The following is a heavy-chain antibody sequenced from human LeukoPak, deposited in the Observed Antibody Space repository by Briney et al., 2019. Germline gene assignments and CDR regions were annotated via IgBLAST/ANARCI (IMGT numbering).Heavy chain of an antibody. CDR3: AKPKSSGRIFDY. J-gene: IGHJ4*02. CDR1: ELTFSAHS. CDR2: ISSNSRSI. D-gene: IGHD3-22*01. Sequence: GGSLRLSCAAPELTFSAHSVNWVRQAPGKGLEWVSFISSNSRSIKYSDSVKGRFTISRDNAKNSLYLQMNSLRAEDTAVYYCAKPKSSGRIFDYWGQGTLVTVSS. V-gene: IGHV3-48*01.